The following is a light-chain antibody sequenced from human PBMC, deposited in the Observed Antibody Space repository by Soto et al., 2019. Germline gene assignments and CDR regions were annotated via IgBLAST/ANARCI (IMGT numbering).Light chain of an antibody. CDR1: SSNIGNNH. J-gene: IGLJ3*02. CDR2: DNN. CDR3: GSWDRSLRGWV. V-gene: IGLV1-51*01. Sequence: QSVLTQPPSVSAAPGQMVTVSCSGSSSNIGNNHVSWYQHLPGTAPKVLIYDNNKRPSGIPDRFSGSKSATSATLDITGLQTGDEADYYCGSWDRSLRGWVFGGGTKLTVL.